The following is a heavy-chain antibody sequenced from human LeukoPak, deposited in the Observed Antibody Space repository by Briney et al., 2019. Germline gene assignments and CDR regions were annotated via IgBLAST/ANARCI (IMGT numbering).Heavy chain of an antibody. CDR2: ISGSGGST. Sequence: PGGTLRLSCAASGFTFSSYGMSWIRQAPGKGLEWVSAISGSGGSTYYADSVKGRFTISRDNSKNTLYLQMNSLRAEDTAVYYCAKGRPKGSFGGVIYYWGQGTLVTVSS. D-gene: IGHD3-16*02. CDR1: GFTFSSYG. V-gene: IGHV3-23*01. J-gene: IGHJ4*02. CDR3: AKGRPKGSFGGVIYY.